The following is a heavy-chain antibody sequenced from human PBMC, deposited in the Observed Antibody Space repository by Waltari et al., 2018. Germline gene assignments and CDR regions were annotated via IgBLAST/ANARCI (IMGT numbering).Heavy chain of an antibody. Sequence: EGQLVESGGDLVQPGGSLRLSCVAPGFIFSNSWMSWVRQAPGKGLEWLAEINPDGRQTYYAGSVKGRFTISRDDDKNSLYLQMSSLRAEDTAAYYCARDFAYGASDYWGRGTLVTVSS. D-gene: IGHD4-17*01. CDR1: GFIFSNSW. CDR3: ARDFAYGASDY. CDR2: INPDGRQT. J-gene: IGHJ4*02. V-gene: IGHV3-7*03.